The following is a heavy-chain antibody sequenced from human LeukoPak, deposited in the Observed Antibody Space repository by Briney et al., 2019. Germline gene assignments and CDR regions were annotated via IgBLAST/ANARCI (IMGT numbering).Heavy chain of an antibody. CDR3: AKDGAIFGVVITTFDY. J-gene: IGHJ4*02. CDR1: GYTFSSYA. V-gene: IGHV3-23*01. Sequence: GGSLRLSCAASGYTFSSYAMSWVRQAPGKGLEWVSAISGSGGSTYYADSVKGRFTISRDNSKNTLYLQMNSLRAEDTAVYYCAKDGAIFGVVITTFDYWGQGTLVTVSS. CDR2: ISGSGGST. D-gene: IGHD3-3*01.